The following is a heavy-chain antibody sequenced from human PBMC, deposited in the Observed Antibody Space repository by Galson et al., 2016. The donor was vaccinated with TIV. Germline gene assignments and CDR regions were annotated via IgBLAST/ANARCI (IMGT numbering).Heavy chain of an antibody. CDR2: IKERGKT. D-gene: IGHD1-26*01. CDR3: ARHATLGGGSRWLPRDPQSFDV. Sequence: SETLSLTCAVYGGSFSGSYWTWIRQSPGRGLEWIGEIKERGKTDYNPSLKSRVSISVDTSKNQFSLKLTSVTAADTAIYFCARHATLGGGSRWLPRDPQSFDVWGQGTMVTVSS. CDR1: GGSFSGSY. J-gene: IGHJ3*01. V-gene: IGHV4-34*01.